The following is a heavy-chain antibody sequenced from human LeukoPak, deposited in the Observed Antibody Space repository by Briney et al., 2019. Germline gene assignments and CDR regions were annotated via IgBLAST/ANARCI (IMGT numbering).Heavy chain of an antibody. D-gene: IGHD4-17*01. J-gene: IGHJ4*02. CDR1: GFTFSDYY. CDR2: ISGSGDST. Sequence: PGGSLRLSCAASGFTFSDYYMSWIRQAPGKGLEWVSTISGSGDSTYYVDSVKGRFTISRDNSKNTLYLQVNSLRAEDTAVYYCAKDSPSAPVTSVWGQGTLVTVSS. CDR3: AKDSPSAPVTSV. V-gene: IGHV3-23*01.